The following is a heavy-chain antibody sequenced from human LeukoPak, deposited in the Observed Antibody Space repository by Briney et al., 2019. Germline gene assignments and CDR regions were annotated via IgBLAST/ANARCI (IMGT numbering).Heavy chain of an antibody. Sequence: PGGSLRLSCAASGFTFSSYGMHWVRQAPGKGLEWVAVIWYGGSNKYYADSVKGRFTISRDNSKNTLYLQMNSLRAEDTAVYYCAKGGHSSSWYGLDYWGQGTLVTVSS. CDR1: GFTFSSYG. CDR2: IWYGGSNK. D-gene: IGHD6-13*01. CDR3: AKGGHSSSWYGLDY. J-gene: IGHJ4*02. V-gene: IGHV3-30*02.